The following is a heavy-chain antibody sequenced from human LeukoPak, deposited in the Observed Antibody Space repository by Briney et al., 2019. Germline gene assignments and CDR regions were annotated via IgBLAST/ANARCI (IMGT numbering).Heavy chain of an antibody. V-gene: IGHV1-2*02. CDR1: RYTLTELS. CDR3: ARGPGRGWYSFGAFDI. Sequence: RASVKVSCKVSRYTLTELSMHWVRQAPGQGLEWMGWINPNSGGTNYAQKFQGRVTMTRDTSISTAYMELSRLRSDDTAVYYCARGPGRGWYSFGAFDIWGQGTMVTVSS. CDR2: INPNSGGT. J-gene: IGHJ3*02. D-gene: IGHD6-19*01.